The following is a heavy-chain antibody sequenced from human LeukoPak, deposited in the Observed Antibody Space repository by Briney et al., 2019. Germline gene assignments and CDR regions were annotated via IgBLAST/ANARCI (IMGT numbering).Heavy chain of an antibody. D-gene: IGHD2-15*01. J-gene: IGHJ4*02. V-gene: IGHV3-30*18. Sequence: PGGSLRLSCAASGFTFSSYGMHWVRQAPGKGLEWVAVISYDGSNKYYADSVKGRFTISRDNSKNTLYLQMNSLRAEDTAVYYCAKGATRRGRSTPYYFDYWGQGTLVTVSS. CDR3: AKGATRRGRSTPYYFDY. CDR2: ISYDGSNK. CDR1: GFTFSSYG.